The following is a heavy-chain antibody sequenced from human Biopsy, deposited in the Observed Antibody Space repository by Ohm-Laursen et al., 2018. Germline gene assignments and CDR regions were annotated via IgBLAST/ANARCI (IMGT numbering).Heavy chain of an antibody. CDR3: AKGGYCTTTSCYMDVDY. CDR2: ISGSGGST. D-gene: IGHD2-2*02. V-gene: IGHV3-23*01. J-gene: IGHJ4*02. Sequence: SLRLSCTASGFSFDNYAMNWVRQAPGKGLEWVSTISGSGGSTYYADSVKGRFTISRDASKNTLYLLMYSLRAEDTAMYYCAKGGYCTTTSCYMDVDYWGQGTLVTVSS. CDR1: GFSFDNYA.